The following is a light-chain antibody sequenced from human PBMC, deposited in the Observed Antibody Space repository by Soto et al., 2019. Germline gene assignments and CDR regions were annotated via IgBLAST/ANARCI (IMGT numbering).Light chain of an antibody. CDR2: DVR. V-gene: IGLV2-14*01. J-gene: IGLJ1*01. Sequence: QSALTQPASVSGSPGQSITISCTGTSSDVGGYNYVSWYQQHPGKAPKLVIFDVRDWPSGVSNRFSGSKSGNTASLTISGLQAEDEADYYCSSYTSSSTRVFGTGTKLTVL. CDR1: SSDVGGYNY. CDR3: SSYTSSSTRV.